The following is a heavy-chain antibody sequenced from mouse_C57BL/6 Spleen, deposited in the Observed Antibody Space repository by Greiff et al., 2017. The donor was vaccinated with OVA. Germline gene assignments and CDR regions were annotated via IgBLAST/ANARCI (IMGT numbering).Heavy chain of an antibody. D-gene: IGHD1-1*01. CDR2: IYPGGGYT. J-gene: IGHJ4*01. CDR3: ARGDYGSSYYYAMDY. V-gene: IGHV1-63*01. Sequence: QVQLQQPGAELVRPGTSVKMSCKASGYTFTNYWIGWAKQRPGHGLEWIGDIYPGGGYTNYNEKFKGKATLTADKSSSTAYMQFSSLTSEDSAIYYCARGDYGSSYYYAMDYWGQGTSVTVSS. CDR1: GYTFTNYW.